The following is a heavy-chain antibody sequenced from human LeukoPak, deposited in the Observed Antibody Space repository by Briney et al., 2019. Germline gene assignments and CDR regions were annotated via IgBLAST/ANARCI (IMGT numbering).Heavy chain of an antibody. CDR1: GGSISSSSYY. D-gene: IGHD3-22*01. V-gene: IGHV4-39*01. J-gene: IGHJ4*02. CDR3: ATRYYYDSSGYYSYYFDY. Sequence: SETLSLTCTVSGGSISSSSYYWGWLRQPPGRGLEGIGSIYYSGSTYYNPSLKRRVTISGDTSKNEFSLKLSSVTAADTAVYYCATRYYYDSSGYYSYYFDYWGQGTLVTVSS. CDR2: IYYSGST.